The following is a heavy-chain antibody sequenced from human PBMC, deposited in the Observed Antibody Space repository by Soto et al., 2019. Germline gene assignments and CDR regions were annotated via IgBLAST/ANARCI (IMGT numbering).Heavy chain of an antibody. CDR3: TRDPRNYYDSSGSANWFDP. Sequence: PGGSLRLSCAASGFTFSSFSMRWVRQAPGKGLEWVAAIWYDGSNKYYADSVKGRFTISRDNAKSTVYLQMNSLKTEDTAVYYCTRDPRNYYDSSGSANWFDPWGQGTLVTVSS. D-gene: IGHD3-22*01. CDR1: GFTFSSFS. V-gene: IGHV3-33*01. J-gene: IGHJ5*02. CDR2: IWYDGSNK.